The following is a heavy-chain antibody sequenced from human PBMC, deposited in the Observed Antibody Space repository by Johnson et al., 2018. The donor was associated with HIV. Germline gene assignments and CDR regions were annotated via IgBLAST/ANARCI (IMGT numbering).Heavy chain of an antibody. J-gene: IGHJ3*02. CDR2: ISYDGSNQ. D-gene: IGHD6-13*01. V-gene: IGHV3-30-3*01. CDR3: ARASLGSAPGILSAFDI. CDR1: GFTVSSYA. Sequence: QVQLVESGGGVVQPGRSLRLSCAASGFTVSSYAIHWVRQAPGKGLQWVAVISYDGSNQYFADSVKGRFTISRDKYKNTVYLQMNSLRAEDMAVYYCARASLGSAPGILSAFDIWGQGTMVTVSS.